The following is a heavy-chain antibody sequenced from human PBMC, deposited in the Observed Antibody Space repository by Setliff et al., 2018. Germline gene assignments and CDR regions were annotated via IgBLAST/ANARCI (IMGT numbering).Heavy chain of an antibody. V-gene: IGHV3-53*01. CDR2: TYASGAT. J-gene: IGHJ4*02. D-gene: IGHD3-10*01. CDR1: GFVVSNNE. Sequence: PGESLKISCAASGFVVSNNEMSWVRQAPGKGLEWVSVTYASGATNYADSVKGRFTISRDNSKNTLYLQMNSLRAEDTAVYYCRLWFEETSRDYWGQGTLVTVSS. CDR3: RLWFEETSRDY.